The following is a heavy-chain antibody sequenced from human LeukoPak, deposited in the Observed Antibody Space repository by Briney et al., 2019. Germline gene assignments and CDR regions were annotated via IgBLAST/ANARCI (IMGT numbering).Heavy chain of an antibody. CDR1: GFTFDDYA. V-gene: IGHV3-9*01. CDR3: ARGYSRAAFDI. D-gene: IGHD2-15*01. CDR2: ITWNSGTI. Sequence: GRSLRLSCTASGFTFDDYAMRWVRQVPGKGLEWVSGITWNSGTIGYADFVKGRFTISRDNARNFLYLQMNSLRAEDTALYYCARGYSRAAFDIWGQGTVVAVSS. J-gene: IGHJ3*02.